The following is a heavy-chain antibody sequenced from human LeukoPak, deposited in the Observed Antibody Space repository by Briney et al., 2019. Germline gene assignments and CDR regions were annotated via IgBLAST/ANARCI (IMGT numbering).Heavy chain of an antibody. D-gene: IGHD5-12*01. CDR1: GGTFSSYA. CDR3: ARGDSGYDYGYYYYYYGMDV. Sequence: GSSVKVSCKASGGTFSSYAISWVRQAPGQGLEWMGGIIPIFGTANYAQKFQGRVTITADESTSTAYMELSSLRSEDTAVYYCARGDSGYDYGYYYYYYGMDVWGKGTPVTVSS. J-gene: IGHJ6*04. V-gene: IGHV1-69*01. CDR2: IIPIFGTA.